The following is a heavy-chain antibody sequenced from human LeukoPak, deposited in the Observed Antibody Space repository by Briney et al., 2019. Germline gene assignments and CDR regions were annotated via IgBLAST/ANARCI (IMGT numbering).Heavy chain of an antibody. V-gene: IGHV4-59*08. CDR3: ARHNHYDSSGYYYLDY. D-gene: IGHD3-22*01. J-gene: IGHJ4*02. CDR1: GGSISGYY. CDR2: IYYSGST. Sequence: SETLSLTCTVSGGSISGYYWSWIRQPPGKGLEWIGYIYYSGSTNYNPSLKSRVTMSVDTSKDQFSLKLSSVTAADTAVYYCARHNHYDSSGYYYLDYWGQGTLVTVSS.